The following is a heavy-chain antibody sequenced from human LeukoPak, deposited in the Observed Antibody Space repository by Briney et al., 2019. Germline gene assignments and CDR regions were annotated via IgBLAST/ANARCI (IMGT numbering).Heavy chain of an antibody. CDR1: GYSFTSYW. CDR2: IYPGDSDT. Sequence: GESLQISCKGSGYSFTSYWIGWVRQLPGKGLEWMGIIYPGDSDTRYSPSFQGQVTISADKSISTAYLQWSSLKASDTAMYYCARPYDSSGYYYLDYWGQGTLVTVSS. D-gene: IGHD3-22*01. V-gene: IGHV5-51*01. CDR3: ARPYDSSGYYYLDY. J-gene: IGHJ4*02.